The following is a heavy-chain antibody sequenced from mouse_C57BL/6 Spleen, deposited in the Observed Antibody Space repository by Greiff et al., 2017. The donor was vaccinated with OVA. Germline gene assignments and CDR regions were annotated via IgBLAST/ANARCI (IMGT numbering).Heavy chain of an antibody. J-gene: IGHJ4*01. Sequence: VQLQQSVAELVRPGASVKLSCTASGFNIKNTYMHWVKQRPEQGLEWIGRIDPANGNTKYAQKFQGQATITADTSSNTAYLQLSCLASEVTAFFFSAISLSLYAMDYWGQGTSVTVSS. CDR2: IDPANGNT. CDR1: GFNIKNTY. V-gene: IGHV14-3*01. CDR3: AISLSLYAMDY.